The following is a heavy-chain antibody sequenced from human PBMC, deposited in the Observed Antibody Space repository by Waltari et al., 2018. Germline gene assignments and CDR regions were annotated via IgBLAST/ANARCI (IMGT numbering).Heavy chain of an antibody. CDR2: ICSSGAAT. D-gene: IGHD6-13*01. CDR1: GFTFNSFA. V-gene: IGHV3-23*01. Sequence: EVQLLESGGGWVQPGGSLRLSCAASGFTFNSFAMHWVRQAPGKGTEWVSTICSSGAATYYADSVKGRFTVSRDTSKNTVYLQMNNLGAGDSAKYYCAKGGPLGNSWYAEFFQHWGPGTLVSVSS. J-gene: IGHJ1*01. CDR3: AKGGPLGNSWYAEFFQH.